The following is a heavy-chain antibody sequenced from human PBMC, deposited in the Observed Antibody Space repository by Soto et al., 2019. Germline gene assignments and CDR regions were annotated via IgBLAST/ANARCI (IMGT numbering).Heavy chain of an antibody. D-gene: IGHD3-10*01. J-gene: IGHJ4*02. CDR2: IRTKTDDEAT. Sequence: EVQLVESGGGLVKPGESLRLSCTASGFTFNYAWMSWVRQAPGKGLEWVARIRTKTDDEATDYAAPVKGRFSVSRDDSKNTLHLQMNSLKTEDTAVYYCAKGAPTGTFFDYWGQGILVTVSS. CDR3: AKGAPTGTFFDY. CDR1: GFTFNYAW. V-gene: IGHV3-15*01.